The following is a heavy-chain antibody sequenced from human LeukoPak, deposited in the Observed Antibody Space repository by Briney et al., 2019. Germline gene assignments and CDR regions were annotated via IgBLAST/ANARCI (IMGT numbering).Heavy chain of an antibody. D-gene: IGHD3/OR15-3a*01. J-gene: IGHJ4*02. CDR3: AKGGTGVSRDY. V-gene: IGHV3-7*01. CDR2: IKQDGSER. Sequence: PGGSLRLSCTASGFTFSNYWMAWVRQAPGKGLEWVANIKQDGSERYYVDSVKGQFTISRDNAKNLLDLQMNSLRAEDTAVYYWAKGGTGVSRDYWGQGTPVTVAS. CDR1: GFTFSNYW.